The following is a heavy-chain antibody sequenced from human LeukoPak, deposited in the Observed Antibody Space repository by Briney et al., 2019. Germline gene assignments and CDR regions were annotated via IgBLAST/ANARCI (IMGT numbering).Heavy chain of an antibody. CDR2: MNPNSGNT. CDR3: ARGLSSNSGSYYDPYYYYGMDV. J-gene: IGHJ6*02. D-gene: IGHD1-26*01. CDR1: GYTFTSYD. Sequence: ASVKVSCKASGYTFTSYDINWVRQATGQGLEWMGWMNPNSGNTGYAQKFQGRVTMTRNTSISTAYMELSSLRSEDTAVYYCARGLSSNSGSYYDPYYYYGMDVWGQGTTVTVSS. V-gene: IGHV1-8*01.